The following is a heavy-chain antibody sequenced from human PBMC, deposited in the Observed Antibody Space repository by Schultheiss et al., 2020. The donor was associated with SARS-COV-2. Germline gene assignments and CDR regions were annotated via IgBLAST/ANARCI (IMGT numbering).Heavy chain of an antibody. D-gene: IGHD3-3*01. J-gene: IGHJ3*02. CDR3: ARLGITIFGVVLVDAFDI. CDR1: GFTFSDYY. CDR2: ISSSGSTI. Sequence: GGSLRLSCAASGFTFSDYYMSWIRQAPGKGLEWVSYISSSGSTIYYADSVKGRFTISRDNAKNSLYLQMNSLRAEDTAVYYCARLGITIFGVVLVDAFDIWGQGTMVTVSS. V-gene: IGHV3-11*04.